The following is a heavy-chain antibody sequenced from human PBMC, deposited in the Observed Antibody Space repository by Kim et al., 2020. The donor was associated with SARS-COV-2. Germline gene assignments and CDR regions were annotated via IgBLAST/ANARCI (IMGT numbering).Heavy chain of an antibody. J-gene: IGHJ4*02. CDR3: ARVGYDSSGYFADY. D-gene: IGHD3-22*01. Sequence: ADSVKGRFTISRDNAKNSLYLQMNSLRAEDTAVYYCARVGYDSSGYFADYWGQGTLVTVSS. V-gene: IGHV3-11*04.